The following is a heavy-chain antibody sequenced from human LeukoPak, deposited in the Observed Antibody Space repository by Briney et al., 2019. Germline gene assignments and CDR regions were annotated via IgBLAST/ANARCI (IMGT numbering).Heavy chain of an antibody. V-gene: IGHV1-8*01. J-gene: IGHJ6*02. CDR2: MNPNSGNT. Sequence: ASVKVSCKASGYTFTSYDINWVRQATGQGLEWMGWMNPNSGNTGYAQKFQGRVTMTRNTSISTAYMELSSLRSEDTAVYYCARVQGVGTTEGSYYYYYGMDVWGQGTTVTVSS. D-gene: IGHD4-17*01. CDR3: ARVQGVGTTEGSYYYYYGMDV. CDR1: GYTFTSYD.